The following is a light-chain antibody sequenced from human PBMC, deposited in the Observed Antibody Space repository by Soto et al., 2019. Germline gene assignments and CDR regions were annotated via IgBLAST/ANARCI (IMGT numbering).Light chain of an antibody. V-gene: IGKV1-5*03. CDR2: KAS. J-gene: IGKJ1*01. Sequence: DIQMTQSPSSLSASVGDEVTITCRASQTISSWLAWYQQKPGKAPKLLIYKASTLKSGVPSRFSGSGSGTEFTLTISSLQPDDFATYYCQHYNSYSEAFGQGTKV. CDR1: QTISSW. CDR3: QHYNSYSEA.